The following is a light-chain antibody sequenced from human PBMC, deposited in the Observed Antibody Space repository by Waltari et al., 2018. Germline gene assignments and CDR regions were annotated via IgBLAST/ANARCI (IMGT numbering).Light chain of an antibody. J-gene: IGLJ2*01. V-gene: IGLV2-8*01. CDR3: TSQAGSDNLV. CDR1: SSDVGGYNY. CDR2: EVN. Sequence: QSDLTQPPSASGSPGQSVTISCTGTSSDVGGYNYVSWYQQHPGKVPKVIIYEVNKRPSGVPDRFSGSKFGNTASLTVSGLQAEDEADYYCTSQAGSDNLVFGGGTKLTVL.